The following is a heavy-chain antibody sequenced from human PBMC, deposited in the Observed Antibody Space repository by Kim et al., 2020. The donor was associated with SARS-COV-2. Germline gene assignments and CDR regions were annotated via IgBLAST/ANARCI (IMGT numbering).Heavy chain of an antibody. CDR3: ARDYYGSGRYSQMDV. J-gene: IGHJ6*02. CDR2: ISSSSSYI. D-gene: IGHD3-10*01. V-gene: IGHV3-21*01. CDR1: GFTFSSYS. Sequence: GGSLRLSCAASGFTFSSYSMNWVRQAPGKGLEWVSSISSSSSYIDYADSVKGRLTISRDNAKNSLFLQMNSLRAEDTAVYYCARDYYGSGRYSQMDVWG.